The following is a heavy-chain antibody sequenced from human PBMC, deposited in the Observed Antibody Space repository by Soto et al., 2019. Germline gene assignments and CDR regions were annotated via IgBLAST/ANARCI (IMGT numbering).Heavy chain of an antibody. Sequence: PGESLKISCKGSGYSFTSYWIGWVRQMPGKGLEWMGIIYPGDSDTRYSPSFQGQVTISADKSISTAYLQWSSLKASDTAMYYCARQRGYALWFGDNIPPEYYGMDVWGQGTTVTVSS. CDR3: ARQRGYALWFGDNIPPEYYGMDV. CDR2: IYPGDSDT. D-gene: IGHD3-10*01. J-gene: IGHJ6*02. V-gene: IGHV5-51*01. CDR1: GYSFTSYW.